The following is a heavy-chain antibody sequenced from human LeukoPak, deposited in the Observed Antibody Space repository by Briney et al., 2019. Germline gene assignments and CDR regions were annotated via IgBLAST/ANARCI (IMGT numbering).Heavy chain of an antibody. CDR1: GFTFSTYV. CDR2: ITGSAGST. J-gene: IGHJ5*02. D-gene: IGHD5-12*01. Sequence: PGGSLRLSCAGSGFTFSTYVMTWVRQAPGKGLEWVSSITGSAGSTYYADSVKGRFTISRDNSKNTLYLQMNSLRAEDTAVYYCAKDLTRGYSGYDFSDWFDPWGQGTLVTVSS. CDR3: AKDLTRGYSGYDFSDWFDP. V-gene: IGHV3-23*01.